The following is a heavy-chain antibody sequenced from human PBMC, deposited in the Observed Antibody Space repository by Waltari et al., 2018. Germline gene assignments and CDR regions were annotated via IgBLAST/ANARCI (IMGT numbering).Heavy chain of an antibody. CDR2: INTNSGST. CDR1: GYTFSDYY. J-gene: IGHJ4*02. CDR3: ARGSSYSSSSGGFEY. Sequence: QVQLVQSGAEVKKPGASVKVSCKASGYTFSDYYIHWVRQAPGQGLAWMGWINTNSGSTHCTQKFQGRVTLTRDTSINTASLELSRLSSDDMATYYCARGSSYSSSSGGFEYWGPGTLVTVSS. D-gene: IGHD6-6*01. V-gene: IGHV1-2*02.